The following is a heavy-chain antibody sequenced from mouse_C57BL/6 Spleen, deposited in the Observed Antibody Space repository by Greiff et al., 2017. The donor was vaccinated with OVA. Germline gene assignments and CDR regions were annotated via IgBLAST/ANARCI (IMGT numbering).Heavy chain of an antibody. CDR3: ARTPYGNYGGYYAMDY. Sequence: QVQLQQPGAELVRPGSSVKLSCKASGYTFTSYWMHWVKQRPIQGLEWIGNIDPSDSETHYNQKFKDKATLTVDKSSSTAYMQLSSLTSEDSAVYYCARTPYGNYGGYYAMDYWGQGTSVTVSS. D-gene: IGHD2-1*01. CDR1: GYTFTSYW. CDR2: IDPSDSET. V-gene: IGHV1-52*01. J-gene: IGHJ4*01.